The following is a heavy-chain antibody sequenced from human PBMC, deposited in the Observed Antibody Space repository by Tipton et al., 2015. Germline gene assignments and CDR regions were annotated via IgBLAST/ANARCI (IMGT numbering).Heavy chain of an antibody. V-gene: IGHV4-59*12. CDR2: IFYSGDT. D-gene: IGHD4-17*01. CDR1: GGSISNNY. CDR3: ARMNAVTTPPDFYFDY. Sequence: TLSLTCTVSGGSISNNYWGWIRQPPGKGLEYIGYIFYSGDTNYNPSLKSRVSMSVDTSKKQFSLELSSVTAADTAVYYCARMNAVTTPPDFYFDYWGQGTLVTVSS. J-gene: IGHJ4*02.